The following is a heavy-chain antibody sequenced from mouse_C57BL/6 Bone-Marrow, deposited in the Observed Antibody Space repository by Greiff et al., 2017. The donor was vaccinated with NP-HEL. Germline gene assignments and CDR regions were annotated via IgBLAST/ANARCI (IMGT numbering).Heavy chain of an antibody. D-gene: IGHD1-1*01. CDR1: GYTFTSYG. Sequence: ESGAELARPGASVKLSCKASGYTFTSYGISWVKQRTGQGLEWIGEIYPRSGNTYYNEKFKGKATLTADKSSSTAYMELRSLTSEDSAVYFCARHYYGRKNWFAYWGQGTLVTVSA. CDR2: IYPRSGNT. V-gene: IGHV1-81*01. CDR3: ARHYYGRKNWFAY. J-gene: IGHJ3*01.